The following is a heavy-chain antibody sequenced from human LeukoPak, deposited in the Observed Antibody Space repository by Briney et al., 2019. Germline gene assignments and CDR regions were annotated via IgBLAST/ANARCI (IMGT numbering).Heavy chain of an antibody. CDR2: IYYSGST. CDR1: GGSISSGGYY. J-gene: IGHJ5*02. Sequence: SETLSLTCTVSGGSISSGGYYWSWIRQHPGKGLEWIGYIYYSGSTYYNPSLKSRDTISVDTSKNQFSLKLSSVTAADTAVYYCASTGLRNWFDPWGQGTLVTVSS. D-gene: IGHD1-14*01. CDR3: ASTGLRNWFDP. V-gene: IGHV4-31*03.